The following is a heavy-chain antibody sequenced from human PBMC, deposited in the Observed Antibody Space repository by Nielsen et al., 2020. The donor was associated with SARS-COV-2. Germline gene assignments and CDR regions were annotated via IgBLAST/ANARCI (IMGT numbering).Heavy chain of an antibody. CDR3: ARDAAGTWYFDL. J-gene: IGHJ2*01. D-gene: IGHD6-19*01. V-gene: IGHV3-53*01. Sequence: GESLKISCAASGFTVSSNYMSWVRQAPGKGLEWVSVIYSGGSTYYADSVKGRFTISRENAKNSLYLQMNSLRAGDTAVYYCARDAAGTWYFDLWGRGTLVTVSS. CDR1: GFTVSSNY. CDR2: IYSGGST.